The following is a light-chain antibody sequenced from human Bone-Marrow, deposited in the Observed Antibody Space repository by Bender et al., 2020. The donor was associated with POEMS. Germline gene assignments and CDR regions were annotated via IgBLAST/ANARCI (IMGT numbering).Light chain of an antibody. CDR3: QSADNTDTYTVL. Sequence: SSELTQVPAVSVALGQTVRITCQGDSLRKFYATWYQHKPGQAPVLVIFKDTERHSGIPDRFSGSSSGTTVTLTIDAVQAEDEADYYCQSADNTDTYTVLFGGGTKLIV. CDR1: SLRKFY. V-gene: IGLV3-19*01. J-gene: IGLJ2*01. CDR2: KDT.